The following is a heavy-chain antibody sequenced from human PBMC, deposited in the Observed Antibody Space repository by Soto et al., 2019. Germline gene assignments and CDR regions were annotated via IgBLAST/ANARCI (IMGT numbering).Heavy chain of an antibody. CDR3: EKRGGYAISFYDS. CDR1: GFNFGGYA. CDR2: LSGDGSRA. J-gene: IGHJ4*02. V-gene: IGHV3-23*01. D-gene: IGHD3-16*01. Sequence: GGSLRLSCAGTGFNFGGYAMSWVRQAPGKGLEWVSTLSGDGSRAYYADSVRGRFTVSRDNSKSTLYLRMNSLRADDKAIYYCEKRGGYAISFYDSWGQGTLVTVSS.